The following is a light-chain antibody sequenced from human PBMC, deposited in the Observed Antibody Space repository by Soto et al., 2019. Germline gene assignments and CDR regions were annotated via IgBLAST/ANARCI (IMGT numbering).Light chain of an antibody. V-gene: IGKV3-11*01. CDR1: QSVSRS. CDR2: DAS. CDR3: QQRSNWPLT. J-gene: IGKJ4*01. Sequence: EIVLTQSPATLSLSPGERATLSCRASQSVSRSLAWYQQKPGQAPRLLINDASSRATGIPGRFSGSGSGTDFTLTISSLEPEDFAVYYCQQRSNWPLTFGGGTKVEIK.